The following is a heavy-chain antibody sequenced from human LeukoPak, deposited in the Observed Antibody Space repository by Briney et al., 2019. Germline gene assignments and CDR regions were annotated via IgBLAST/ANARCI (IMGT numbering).Heavy chain of an antibody. V-gene: IGHV3-30*03. CDR3: ARDRGWWELLSTLDY. Sequence: GGSLRLSCAASGFTFSSYGMHWVRQAPGRGLRGVAVISYDGSNKYYADSVKGRFTISRDNSKNTLYLQMNSLRAEDTAVYYCARDRGWWELLSTLDYWGQGTLVTVSS. J-gene: IGHJ4*02. D-gene: IGHD1-26*01. CDR1: GFTFSSYG. CDR2: ISYDGSNK.